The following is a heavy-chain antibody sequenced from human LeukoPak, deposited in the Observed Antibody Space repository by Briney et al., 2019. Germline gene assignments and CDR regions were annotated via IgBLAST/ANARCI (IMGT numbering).Heavy chain of an antibody. CDR1: GVSLNGFY. V-gene: IGHV4-34*01. Sequence: PSETLSLTCAVYGVSLNGFYWSWIRQSPGEGLEWIGEGSDRGGTYYNPSLKSRVTISVDTSKNQFSLKLSSVTAADTAVYYCARDVYGDYAVQHWGQGTLVTVSS. D-gene: IGHD4-17*01. J-gene: IGHJ1*01. CDR3: ARDVYGDYAVQH. CDR2: GSDRGGT.